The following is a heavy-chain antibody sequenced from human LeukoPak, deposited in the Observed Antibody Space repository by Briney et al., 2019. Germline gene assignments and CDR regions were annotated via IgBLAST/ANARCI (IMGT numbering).Heavy chain of an antibody. CDR2: IYYSGST. V-gene: IGHV4-34*01. CDR3: ARDFATTGNPKWFDP. CDR1: GGSFSGYY. J-gene: IGHJ5*02. D-gene: IGHD1-26*01. Sequence: SETLSLTCAVYGGSFSGYYWSWIRQPPGKGLEWIGSIYYSGSTYYNPSLKSRVTISVDTSKNQFSLKLSSVTAADTAVYYCARDFATTGNPKWFDPWGQGTLVTVSS.